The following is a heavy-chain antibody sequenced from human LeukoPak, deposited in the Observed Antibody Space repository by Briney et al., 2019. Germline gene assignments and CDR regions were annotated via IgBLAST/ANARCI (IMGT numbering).Heavy chain of an antibody. CDR2: ISSSGSTI. Sequence: LSLTCAVYGASFSDYYWSWIRQPPGKGLEWVSYISSSGSTIYYADSVKGRFTISRDNAKNSLYLQMNSLRAEDTAVYYCAREFTIFPDWGQGTLVTVSS. CDR1: GASFSDYY. J-gene: IGHJ4*02. D-gene: IGHD3-9*01. CDR3: AREFTIFPD. V-gene: IGHV3-11*01.